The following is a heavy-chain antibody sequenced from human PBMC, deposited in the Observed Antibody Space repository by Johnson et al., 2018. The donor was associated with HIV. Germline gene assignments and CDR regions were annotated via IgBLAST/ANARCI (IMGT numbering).Heavy chain of an antibody. J-gene: IGHJ3*02. CDR1: GFTFSSYG. CDR2: IRYDGSNK. V-gene: IGHV3-30*02. CDR3: AKELVHTYYYDSSGYCAFDI. Sequence: QVQLVESGGGVVQPGGSLRLSCAASGFTFSSYGMHWVRQAPCKGLEWVAFIRYDGSNKYYADSVKGRFTISRDNSKNTLYLQMNSLRAEDTAVYYCAKELVHTYYYDSSGYCAFDIWGQGTMVTVSS. D-gene: IGHD3-22*01.